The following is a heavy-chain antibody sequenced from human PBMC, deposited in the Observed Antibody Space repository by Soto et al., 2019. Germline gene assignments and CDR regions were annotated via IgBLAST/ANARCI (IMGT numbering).Heavy chain of an antibody. D-gene: IGHD2-2*01. CDR1: GGTFSSYA. CDR3: ARGDCSSTSCSPVDDYYYYYGMDV. CDR2: IIPIFGTA. Sequence: SVKVSCKXSGGTFSSYAISWVRRAPGQGLEWMGGIIPIFGTANYAQKFQGRVTITADESTSTAYMELSSLRSEDTAVYYCARGDCSSTSCSPVDDYYYYYGMDVWGQGTTVTVSS. V-gene: IGHV1-69*13. J-gene: IGHJ6*02.